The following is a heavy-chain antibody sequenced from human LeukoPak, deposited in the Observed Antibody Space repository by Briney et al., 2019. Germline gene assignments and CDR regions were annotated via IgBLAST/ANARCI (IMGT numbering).Heavy chain of an antibody. CDR2: IYYSGST. D-gene: IGHD5-24*01. J-gene: IGHJ4*02. CDR3: ASPGEMATSPWDY. V-gene: IGHV4-39*01. CDR1: GGSISSSSYY. Sequence: SETLSLTCTVSGGSISSSSYYWGWIRQPPGKGLEWIGSIYYSGSTYYNPSLKSRVTISVDTSKNQFSLKLSSVTAADTAVYYCASPGEMATSPWDYWGQGTLVTVSS.